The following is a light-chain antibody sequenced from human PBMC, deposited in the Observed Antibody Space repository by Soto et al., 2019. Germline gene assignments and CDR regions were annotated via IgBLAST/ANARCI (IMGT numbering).Light chain of an antibody. J-gene: IGLJ1*01. V-gene: IGLV2-11*01. Sequence: QSALTQPRSVSGSPGQSITISCTGSSSDVGGYNYVSWYRQQPGKAPKLMIYDVSKRPSGVPDRFSGSKSGNTASLTISGLHAEDEADYYCCSYAGSYTHYVFGTGTKLTVL. CDR3: CSYAGSYTHYV. CDR2: DVS. CDR1: SSDVGGYNY.